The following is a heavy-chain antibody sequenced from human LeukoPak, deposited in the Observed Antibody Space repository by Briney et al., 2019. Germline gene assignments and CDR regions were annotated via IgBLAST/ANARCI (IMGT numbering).Heavy chain of an antibody. V-gene: IGHV3-23*01. D-gene: IGHD3-16*02. CDR3: AKRGAEVGVSVTPGDY. Sequence: GGSLRLSCAASGFTFSSYGMSWVRQAPGKGLEWVSGISGSGTSTYYADSVKGRFTISRDNSKNTLYLHMNSLRAEDTAVYYCAKRGAEVGVSVTPGDYWGQGTLATVSS. CDR1: GFTFSSYG. J-gene: IGHJ4*02. CDR2: ISGSGTST.